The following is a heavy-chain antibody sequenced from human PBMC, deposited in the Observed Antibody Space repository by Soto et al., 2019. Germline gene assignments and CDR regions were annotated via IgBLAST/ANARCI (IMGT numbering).Heavy chain of an antibody. CDR1: GDTFNSYV. CDR3: TRSYGYTFGGGLDN. Sequence: QVQLVQSGPEVKKPGSSVTVSCKASGDTFNSYVITWVRQAPGQGLELLGGIITAFGTTSYAQNFQDRLTITADEAATTDHMELSSLTSDDTAMYYCTRSYGYTFGGGLDNWGQGTLVTVSS. V-gene: IGHV1-69*01. D-gene: IGHD5-18*01. CDR2: IITAFGTT. J-gene: IGHJ4*02.